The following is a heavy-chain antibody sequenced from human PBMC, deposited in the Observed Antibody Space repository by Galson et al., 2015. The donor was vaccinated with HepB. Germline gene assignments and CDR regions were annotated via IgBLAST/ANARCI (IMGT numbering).Heavy chain of an antibody. D-gene: IGHD6-13*01. CDR2: IRSKASDYAT. Sequence: SLRLSCAASGFTFSGSAIHWVRQASGKGPELVGRIRSKASDYATAYAASLKGRFTISRDDSKNTAYLHMNSLKTEDTAVYYCLRRGDLSGYSSSWGQGTLVTVAS. CDR1: GFTFSGSA. CDR3: LRRGDLSGYSSS. V-gene: IGHV3-73*01. J-gene: IGHJ4*02.